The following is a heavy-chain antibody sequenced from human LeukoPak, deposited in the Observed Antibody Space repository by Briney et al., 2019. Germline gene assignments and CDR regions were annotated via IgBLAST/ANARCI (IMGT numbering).Heavy chain of an antibody. D-gene: IGHD4-23*01. Sequence: PSETLSLTCTVSGGSISSGSYYWGWIRQPPGKGLEWIGSIYYSGSTYYNPSLKSRVTISVDTSKNQFSLRLSSVTAADTAVYYCARHTVTVVTHAFDIWGQGTMVTVSS. CDR3: ARHTVTVVTHAFDI. V-gene: IGHV4-39*01. CDR2: IYYSGST. CDR1: GGSISSGSYY. J-gene: IGHJ3*02.